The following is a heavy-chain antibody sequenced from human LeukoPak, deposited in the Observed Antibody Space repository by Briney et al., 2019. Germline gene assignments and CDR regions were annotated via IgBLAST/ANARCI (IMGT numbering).Heavy chain of an antibody. CDR2: IIPIFGTA. D-gene: IGHD6-19*01. V-gene: IGHV1-69*13. J-gene: IGHJ4*02. CDR3: ARSRKKSIAVAGSKGFDY. CDR1: GGTFSSYA. Sequence: SVKVSCKASGGTFSSYAISWVRQAPGQGLEWMGGIIPIFGTANYAQKFQGRVTITADESTSTAYMGLSSLRSEDTAVYYCARSRKKSIAVAGSKGFDYWGQGTLVTVSS.